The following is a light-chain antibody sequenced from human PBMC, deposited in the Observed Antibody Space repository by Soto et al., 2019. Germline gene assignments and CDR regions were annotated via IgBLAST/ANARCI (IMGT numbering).Light chain of an antibody. CDR3: QQYNNWPLA. V-gene: IGKV3-15*01. J-gene: IGKJ4*01. CDR2: GAS. Sequence: EIVMTQSPASLSVSPGERATLSCRASQSVSNNLAWFQQKPGQAPRLLMYGASTRATDIPARFSGSGSGTEFTLTISSLQSEDFAIYYCQQYNNWPLAFGGGTRWISN. CDR1: QSVSNN.